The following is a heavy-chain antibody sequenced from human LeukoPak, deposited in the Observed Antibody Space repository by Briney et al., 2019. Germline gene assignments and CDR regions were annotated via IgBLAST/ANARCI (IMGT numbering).Heavy chain of an antibody. D-gene: IGHD3-22*01. Sequence: SETLSLTCTVSGYSISSGYYWGWIRQPAGKGPEWIGRIYTSGSTNYNPSLKSRVTISVDTSKNQFSLKLSSVTAADTAVYYCARASYYDSSGYFDAFDIWGQGTMVTVSS. CDR2: IYTSGST. V-gene: IGHV4-61*02. J-gene: IGHJ3*02. CDR3: ARASYYDSSGYFDAFDI. CDR1: GYSISSGYY.